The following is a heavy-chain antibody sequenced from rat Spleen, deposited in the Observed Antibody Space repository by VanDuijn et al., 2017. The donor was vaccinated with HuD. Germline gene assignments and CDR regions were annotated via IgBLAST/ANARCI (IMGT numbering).Heavy chain of an antibody. CDR1: GFTFNKYW. J-gene: IGHJ3*01. V-gene: IGHV5-31*01. CDR2: ISTGGGNT. CDR3: ARLGGVRNWFAY. Sequence: EVQLVESGGGLVQPGRSLKLSCVASGFTFNKYWMTWIRQAPRKGLEWVASISTGGGNTYYRDSVKGRFTISRDNAKNTQYLQMDSLRSEDTATYFCARLGGVRNWFAYWGQGTLVTVSS. D-gene: IGHD1-11*01.